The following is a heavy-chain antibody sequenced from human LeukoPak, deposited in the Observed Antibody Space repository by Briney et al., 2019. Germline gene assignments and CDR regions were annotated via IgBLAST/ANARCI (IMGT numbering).Heavy chain of an antibody. V-gene: IGHV4-34*01. J-gene: IGHJ5*02. CDR1: GGSFSGYY. CDR2: INHSGST. CDR3: ARHQAILTGYYWSEGGSNWFDP. Sequence: SETLSLTCAVYGGSFSGYYWSWIRQPPGKGLEWIGEINHSGSTNYNPSLKSRVTISVDTSKNQFSLKLSSVTAADTAVYYCARHQAILTGYYWSEGGSNWFDPWGQGTLVTVSS. D-gene: IGHD3-9*01.